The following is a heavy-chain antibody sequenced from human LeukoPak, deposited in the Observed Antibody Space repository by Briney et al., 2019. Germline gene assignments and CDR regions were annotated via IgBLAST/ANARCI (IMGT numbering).Heavy chain of an antibody. D-gene: IGHD3-22*01. Sequence: SETLSLTCTVSGGSISSYYWSWIRQPPGKGLEWIGYIYYSGSTNYNPSLKSRVTIPVDKSKNQLSLKLSSVTAADTAVYYCARDNYDNSGYYFDYWGQGTLVTVSS. V-gene: IGHV4-59*12. CDR3: ARDNYDNSGYYFDY. CDR2: IYYSGST. CDR1: GGSISSYY. J-gene: IGHJ4*02.